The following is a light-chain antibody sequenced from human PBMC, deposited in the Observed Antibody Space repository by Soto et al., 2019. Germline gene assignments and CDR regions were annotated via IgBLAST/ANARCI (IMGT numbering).Light chain of an antibody. J-gene: IGKJ1*01. CDR1: QSVGSN. CDR2: GAS. CDR3: QQYGTSRT. Sequence: EIVMTQSPATLSVSPGERVTLSFRARQSVGSNLAWYQQKPGQAPRLLIYGASTRATGIPARFSGSGSGTDFTLTISRLEPEDFAVYYCQQYGTSRTFGQGTKVDI. V-gene: IGKV3-15*01.